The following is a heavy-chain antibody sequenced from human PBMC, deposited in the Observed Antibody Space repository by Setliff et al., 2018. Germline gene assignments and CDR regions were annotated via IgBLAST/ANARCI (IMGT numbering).Heavy chain of an antibody. CDR1: GFRFTNFG. V-gene: IGHV1-18*01. Sequence: ASVKVSCKTSGFRFTNFGFSWVRQAPGQGLEWLGSISPYSGNTNYPQWLQDRVTMTIDTSATTVYMELKSLRSDDTAVYYCTRLVEFPLEKGFPYDHKDHWGQGTLVTVSS. J-gene: IGHJ4*02. CDR3: TRLVEFPLEKGFPYDHKDH. CDR2: ISPYSGNT. D-gene: IGHD3-10*01.